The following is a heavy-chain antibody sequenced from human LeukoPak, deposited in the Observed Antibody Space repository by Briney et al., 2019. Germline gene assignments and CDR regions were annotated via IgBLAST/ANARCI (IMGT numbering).Heavy chain of an antibody. D-gene: IGHD3-10*01. V-gene: IGHV3-73*01. CDR2: IRSKANSYAT. Sequence: GGSLRLSCAASGFTFSGSAMHWVRQASGKGLEWVGRIRSKANSYATAYAASVKGRFTISRDDSKNTAYLQMNSLKTEDTAVYYCTRHDHYYGSGSYYGMDAWGQGTTVTVSS. CDR1: GFTFSGSA. CDR3: TRHDHYYGSGSYYGMDA. J-gene: IGHJ6*02.